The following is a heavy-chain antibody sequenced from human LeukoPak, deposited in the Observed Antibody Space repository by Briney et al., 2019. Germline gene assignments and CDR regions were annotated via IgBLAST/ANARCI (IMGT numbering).Heavy chain of an antibody. Sequence: GESLNISCKGSGYSFTNYWIGWVRQMPGKGLEWMGIIYPGDSDTKYSPSFQGQVTISADKSISTAYLQWSSLKASDTAMYYCARQDASGYYYYGVDVWGQGTTVTVSS. CDR3: ARQDASGYYYYGVDV. CDR1: GYSFTNYW. D-gene: IGHD3-10*01. CDR2: IYPGDSDT. J-gene: IGHJ6*02. V-gene: IGHV5-51*01.